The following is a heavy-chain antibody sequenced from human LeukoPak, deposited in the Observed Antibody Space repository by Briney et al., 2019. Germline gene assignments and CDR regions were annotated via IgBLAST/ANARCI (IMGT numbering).Heavy chain of an antibody. V-gene: IGHV1-2*02. CDR1: GYTFTGYY. J-gene: IGHJ4*02. D-gene: IGHD3-22*01. Sequence: ASVKVSCKASGYTFTGYYMHWVRQAPGQGLEWMGWINPNSGGTDYAQKFQGRVTMTRDTSISTAHMELSRLRSDDTAVYYCARAVVYYDSSGYGEPFDYWGQGTLVTVSS. CDR3: ARAVVYYDSSGYGEPFDY. CDR2: INPNSGGT.